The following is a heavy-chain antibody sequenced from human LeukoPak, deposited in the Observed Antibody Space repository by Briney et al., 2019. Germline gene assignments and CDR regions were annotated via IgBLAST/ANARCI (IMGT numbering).Heavy chain of an antibody. CDR1: GGSISSNSYY. CDR3: ARRAVAGSFDY. Sequence: SETLSLTCAVSGGSISSNSYYWGWIRQPPGKGLEWIGSIYYSGSTYYNSSLQSRVTISVDTSKNQFSLKLSSVTAADTAVYYCARRAVAGSFDYWGQGTLVTVSS. D-gene: IGHD6-19*01. V-gene: IGHV4-39*07. J-gene: IGHJ4*02. CDR2: IYYSGST.